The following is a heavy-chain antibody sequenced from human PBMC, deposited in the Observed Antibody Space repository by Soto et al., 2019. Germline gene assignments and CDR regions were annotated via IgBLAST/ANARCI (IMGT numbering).Heavy chain of an antibody. Sequence: QITLKKPGPPLGKPPQLLSLTCTISGLHLGTSGLGVGGFRQPPGKALEGLALFNGDDDKPSSPSLKTRLTITQDNSKDHVFLSMTNLDPVDTAKYYCVPSSKGLGRRSFDFWGQGTMVTVSS. J-gene: IGHJ3*01. CDR1: GLHLGTSGLG. D-gene: IGHD7-27*01. V-gene: IGHV2-5*02. CDR3: VPSSKGLGRRSFDF. CDR2: FNGDDDK.